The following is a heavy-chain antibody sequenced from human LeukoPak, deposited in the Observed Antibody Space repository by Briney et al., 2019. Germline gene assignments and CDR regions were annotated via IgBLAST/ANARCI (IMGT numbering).Heavy chain of an antibody. D-gene: IGHD3-22*01. J-gene: IGHJ3*02. CDR1: GYTFTSYA. CDR2: INTNTGNP. Sequence: ASVKVSCKASGYTFTSYAMNWVRQAPGQGLEWMGWINTNTGNPTYAQGFTGRFVFSLDTSVSTAYLQISSLKAEDTAVYYCFGSVVVNPDAFDIWGQGTMVTVSS. CDR3: FGSVVVNPDAFDI. V-gene: IGHV7-4-1*02.